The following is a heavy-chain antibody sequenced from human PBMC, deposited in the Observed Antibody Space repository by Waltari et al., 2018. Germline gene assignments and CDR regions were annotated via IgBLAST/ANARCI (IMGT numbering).Heavy chain of an antibody. CDR2: ISGFGDTT. J-gene: IGHJ4*02. V-gene: IGHV3-23*01. CDR3: AQRNWIQLWLPGEF. CDR1: GFSFSSYV. D-gene: IGHD5-18*01. Sequence: EEQLLESGGGLAQPGGSLRLSCAASGFSFSSYVMSWVRQAPGKGLEWVSSISGFGDTTYYADSVKGRFTISRDNSKNTLYLQMNSLRAEDTAVYYCAQRNWIQLWLPGEFWGQGTLVTVSS.